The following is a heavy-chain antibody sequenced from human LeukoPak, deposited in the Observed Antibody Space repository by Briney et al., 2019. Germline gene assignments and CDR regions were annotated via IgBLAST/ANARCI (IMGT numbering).Heavy chain of an antibody. J-gene: IGHJ4*02. CDR3: AREGSLGYFDY. CDR1: GFTFSSYG. V-gene: IGHV3-33*01. Sequence: GRSLRLSCAASGFTFSSYGMYWVRQAPGKGLEWVAVIWYDGSNKYYADSVKGRFTISRDNSKNTLYLQMNSLRAEDTAVYYCAREGSLGYFDYWGQGTLVTVSS. D-gene: IGHD1-26*01. CDR2: IWYDGSNK.